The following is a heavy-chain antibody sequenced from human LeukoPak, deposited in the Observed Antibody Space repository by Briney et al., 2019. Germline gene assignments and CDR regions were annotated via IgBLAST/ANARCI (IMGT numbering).Heavy chain of an antibody. CDR2: IRNKANTYAT. CDR1: GFIFSGSA. D-gene: IGHD3-22*01. Sequence: GGSLRLSCAASGFIFSGSAMHCVRQASGKGLEWVGRIRNKANTYATAYSTSVKGRFTISRDDSKNTAYLQMNSLKTEDTAVYYCTRRSSEDSSGYYIWGQGTLVTVSS. CDR3: TRRSSEDSSGYYI. V-gene: IGHV3-73*01. J-gene: IGHJ4*02.